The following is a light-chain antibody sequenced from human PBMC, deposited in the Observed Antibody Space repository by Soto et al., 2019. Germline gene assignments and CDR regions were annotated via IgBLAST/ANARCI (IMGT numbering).Light chain of an antibody. CDR1: SSDIGGYDS. V-gene: IGLV2-14*03. Sequence: QPVLTQPASVSGSPGQSITISCTGTSSDIGGYDSVSWYQQLPGKAPKLMIYDVSNRPSGVSNRFSGSKSGNTASLTISGLQAEDDSYYYCNSYTSGTTWVFGGGTKLTVL. CDR3: NSYTSGTTWV. J-gene: IGLJ3*02. CDR2: DVS.